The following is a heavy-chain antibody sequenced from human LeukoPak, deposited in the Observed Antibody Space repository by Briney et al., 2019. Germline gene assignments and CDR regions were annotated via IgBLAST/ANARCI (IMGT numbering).Heavy chain of an antibody. J-gene: IGHJ5*02. CDR1: GFTFSSYW. Sequence: GGSLRLSCTASGFTFSSYWMHWVRQTPGKGLVWVSHTNSDGSRTSYADSVKGRFTISRDNAKNTLYLQMNSLRAEDTAVYYCVRDPGRSGSTPWGQGTLVTVSS. CDR2: TNSDGSRT. D-gene: IGHD1-26*01. CDR3: VRDPGRSGSTP. V-gene: IGHV3-74*01.